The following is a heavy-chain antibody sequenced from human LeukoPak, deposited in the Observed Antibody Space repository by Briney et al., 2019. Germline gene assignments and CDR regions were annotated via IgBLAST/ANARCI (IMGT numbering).Heavy chain of an antibody. Sequence: GGSLRLSCAPSGFTFSSYGMHWVRQAPGKGLEWVAVISYDGSNKYYADSVTGRFTISRDNSKNTLYLQMNSLRAEDTAGYYCARGCSSTSCYGFDYWGQGTLVTVSS. J-gene: IGHJ4*02. CDR1: GFTFSSYG. V-gene: IGHV3-30*04. CDR2: ISYDGSNK. D-gene: IGHD2-2*01. CDR3: ARGCSSTSCYGFDY.